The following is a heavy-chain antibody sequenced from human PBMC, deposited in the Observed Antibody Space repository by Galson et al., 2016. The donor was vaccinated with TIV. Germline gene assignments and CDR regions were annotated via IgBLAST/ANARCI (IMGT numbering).Heavy chain of an antibody. CDR3: TRGGGGAYTFDAFDI. J-gene: IGHJ3*02. D-gene: IGHD2/OR15-2a*01. Sequence: SVKVSCKASGYSFTVYRVHWVRQAPGQGLEWMGWIHPQNGGANYAQKFQGRVTLTRATSISTVYMELRRLKSDDTAVYFCTRGGGGAYTFDAFDIWGQGTMVTVSS. CDR1: GYSFTVYR. CDR2: IHPQNGGA. V-gene: IGHV1-2*02.